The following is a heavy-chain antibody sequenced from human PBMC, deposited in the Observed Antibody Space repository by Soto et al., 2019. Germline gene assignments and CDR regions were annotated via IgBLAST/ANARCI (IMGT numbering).Heavy chain of an antibody. CDR1: GYTFTSYG. J-gene: IGHJ4*02. Sequence: QVQLVQSGAEVKKPGASVKVSCKASGYTFTSYGISWVRQAPGQGLEWMGWISAYNGNTNYAQKLQGRVTMTTDTATSTAYMELRSLRSDYTAVSYCARDSFGGKWLRCPSIFFDYWGQGTLVTVSS. CDR3: ARDSFGGKWLRCPSIFFDY. D-gene: IGHD5-12*01. V-gene: IGHV1-18*01. CDR2: ISAYNGNT.